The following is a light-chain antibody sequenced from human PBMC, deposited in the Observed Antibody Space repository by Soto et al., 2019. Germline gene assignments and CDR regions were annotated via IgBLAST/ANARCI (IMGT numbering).Light chain of an antibody. CDR1: QILLHSNGYNY. V-gene: IGKV2-28*01. Sequence: DLVITQSPLSLPVTPGEPASISCRSSQILLHSNGYNYLDWYLQKPGQSPQLLIYLGSNRASGVPNRFSGSGSCTDFTLKITRVEADDVAVYYGMPGLQTPGTFGGGTKVESK. J-gene: IGKJ4*01. CDR2: LGS. CDR3: MPGLQTPGT.